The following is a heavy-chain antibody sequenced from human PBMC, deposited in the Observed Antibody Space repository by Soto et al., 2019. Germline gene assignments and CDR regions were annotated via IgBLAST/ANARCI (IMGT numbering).Heavy chain of an antibody. V-gene: IGHV4-59*01. CDR3: ARGRGGWFMNQLLNAFDI. Sequence: QVQLQESGPGLVKPSETLSLTCTVSGGSISSYYWSWIRQPPGKGLEWIGYNYYSGSTNYNPSLKSRVTISVDTSKNQFSLKLSYVTAADTDVYYCARGRGGWFMNQLLNAFDIWGQGTMVTVSS. CDR2: NYYSGST. D-gene: IGHD2-2*01. J-gene: IGHJ3*02. CDR1: GGSISSYY.